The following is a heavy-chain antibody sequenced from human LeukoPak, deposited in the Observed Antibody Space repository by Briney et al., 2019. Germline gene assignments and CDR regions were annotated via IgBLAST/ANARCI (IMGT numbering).Heavy chain of an antibody. D-gene: IGHD7-27*01. CDR1: GFTFSDYS. CDR2: ISTNSAHI. Sequence: QPGGSLRLSCAASGFTFSDYSMNWVRQAPGQGLKWVSYISTNSAHIYYADSVKGRFTISRDNAKNSLYLQMNSLRDEDTAVYYCATSWGRLDYWGHGTLVTVSS. J-gene: IGHJ4*01. V-gene: IGHV3-48*02. CDR3: ATSWGRLDY.